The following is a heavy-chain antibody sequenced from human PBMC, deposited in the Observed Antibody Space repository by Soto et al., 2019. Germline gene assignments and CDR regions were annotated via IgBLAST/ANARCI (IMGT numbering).Heavy chain of an antibody. J-gene: IGHJ4*02. V-gene: IGHV4-39*01. CDR2: IYYSGST. CDR1: GGSISSSSYY. CDR3: ARLHSSSTDGDC. D-gene: IGHD6-13*01. Sequence: SETLSLTCTVSGGSISSSSYYWGWIRQPPGKGLEWIGSIYYSGSTYYNPSLKSRVTISVDTSKNQFSLKLSSVTAADTAVYYCARLHSSSTDGDCWGQGTLVTVSS.